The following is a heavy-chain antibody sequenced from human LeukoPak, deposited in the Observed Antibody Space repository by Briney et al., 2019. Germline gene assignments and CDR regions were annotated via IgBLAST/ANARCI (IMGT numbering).Heavy chain of an antibody. CDR2: MNPNSGNT. V-gene: IGHV1-8*01. Sequence: GASVNVSCKASVYTFSSYDINWVRQATGQGLEWMGWMNPNSGNTGYAQKFQGRVTMTKNTSITTAYMDLSSLRSEDTAVYYCARALSWTTESYYYMDVWGKGTTVTVSS. CDR1: VYTFSSYD. D-gene: IGHD3/OR15-3a*01. CDR3: ARALSWTTESYYYMDV. J-gene: IGHJ6*03.